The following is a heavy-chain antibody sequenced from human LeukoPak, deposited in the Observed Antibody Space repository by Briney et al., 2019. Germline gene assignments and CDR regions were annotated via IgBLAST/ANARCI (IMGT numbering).Heavy chain of an antibody. J-gene: IGHJ4*02. Sequence: VGSLRLSCVASGFTVSINYVSWVRQAPGKGLEWVSVMYSGGSTYYAESVKGRFTISRDNSKNTLYLQMNSLRTEDTAVYHCARDVYSSGRYGGLDCWGQGTLVTVSS. CDR1: GFTVSINY. V-gene: IGHV3-66*02. CDR2: MYSGGST. CDR3: ARDVYSSGRYGGLDC. D-gene: IGHD6-19*01.